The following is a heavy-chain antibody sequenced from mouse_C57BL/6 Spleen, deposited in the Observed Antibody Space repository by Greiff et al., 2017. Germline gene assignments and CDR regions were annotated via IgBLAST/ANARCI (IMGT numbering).Heavy chain of an antibody. D-gene: IGHD1-1*01. Sequence: DVKLQESGPGMVKPPQSLSLTCTVTGYSITSGYDWHWIRHFPGNKLEWMGYISYSGSTKYNSSLKSRISITHDTSKNPFFLKLNSVTTEDTATYYCARAYYGNAMDYWGQGTSVTVSS. CDR2: ISYSGST. V-gene: IGHV3-1*01. CDR3: ARAYYGNAMDY. CDR1: GYSITSGYD. J-gene: IGHJ4*01.